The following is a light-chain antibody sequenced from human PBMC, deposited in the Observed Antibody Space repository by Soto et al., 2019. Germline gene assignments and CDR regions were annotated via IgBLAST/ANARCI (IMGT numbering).Light chain of an antibody. CDR1: KNDNNW. V-gene: IGKV1-5*01. J-gene: IGKJ1*01. CDR2: DVA. Sequence: DFPMTQFPAARSAIICDRSTVTSHASKNDNNWLVWYQQRKGKAPKTLMYDVASLQGGVPSTFSGSGSGTAFFLTISSVQHADFGSSYCHHHKIYTAWTFGQGTKVDIK. CDR3: HHHKIYTAWT.